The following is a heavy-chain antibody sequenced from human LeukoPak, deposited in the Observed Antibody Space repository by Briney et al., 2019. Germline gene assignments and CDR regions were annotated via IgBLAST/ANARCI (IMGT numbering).Heavy chain of an antibody. CDR2: ISTYNGNT. J-gene: IGHJ4*02. CDR3: ARDGYYGSGRDGRDFDY. V-gene: IGHV1-18*04. Sequence: ASVRVSCKASGYTFTTYGISWVRQAPGQGLEWMGWISTYNGNTNYAQKLQGRVTMTTGTSTSTAYMELRSLRSDDTAVYYCARDGYYGSGRDGRDFDYWGQGTLVTVSS. D-gene: IGHD3-10*01. CDR1: GYTFTTYG.